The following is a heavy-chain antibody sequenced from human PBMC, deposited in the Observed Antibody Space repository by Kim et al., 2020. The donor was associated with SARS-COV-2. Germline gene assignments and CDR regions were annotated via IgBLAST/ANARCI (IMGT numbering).Heavy chain of an antibody. J-gene: IGHJ4*02. CDR2: INTGNDDT. CDR3: ARDLWSRQFDY. V-gene: IGHV1-3*04. D-gene: IGHD3-10*01. CDR1: GYTFRIYG. Sequence: ASVKVSCKTSGYTFRIYGIHWVRQAPGQRLEWMGWINTGNDDTKYSQTLQGRVTITRDSSATTVYMELTSLTSEDTAVYYCARDLWSRQFDYWGQGTLVT.